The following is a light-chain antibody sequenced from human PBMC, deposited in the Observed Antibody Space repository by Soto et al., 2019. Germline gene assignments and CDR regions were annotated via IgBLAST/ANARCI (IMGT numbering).Light chain of an antibody. Sequence: EIQMTQSPSYLSESVGDRVTITCRASQGISIYLAWYQQKPGKVPKLLIYAASTLQSGVPSRFSGSGSGTDFTLTISSLQPEDVATYYCQKYNSAPHTFGQGTKLEIK. CDR2: AAS. V-gene: IGKV1-27*01. CDR3: QKYNSAPHT. CDR1: QGISIY. J-gene: IGKJ2*01.